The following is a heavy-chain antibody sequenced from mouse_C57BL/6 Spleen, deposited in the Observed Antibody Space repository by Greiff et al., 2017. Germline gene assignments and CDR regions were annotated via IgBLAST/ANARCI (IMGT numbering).Heavy chain of an antibody. D-gene: IGHD1-1*01. J-gene: IGHJ4*01. Sequence: EVQLQQSGPELVKPGASVKIPCKASGYTFTDYNMDWVKQSHGKSLEWIGDINPNNGGTIYNQKFKGKATLTVDKSSSTAYMELRSLTSEDTAVYYGARLRRYYAMDYWGQGTSVTVSS. CDR2: INPNNGGT. CDR1: GYTFTDYN. V-gene: IGHV1-18*01. CDR3: ARLRRYYAMDY.